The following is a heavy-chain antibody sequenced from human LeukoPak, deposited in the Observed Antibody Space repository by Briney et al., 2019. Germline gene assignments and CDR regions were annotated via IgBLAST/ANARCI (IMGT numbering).Heavy chain of an antibody. J-gene: IGHJ5*02. CDR3: ARDYGMYSSCWYDFYWFDP. CDR2: ISGSASST. Sequence: GGSLRLSCVASGFTFSNYAMSWVRQAPGEGLEWVSAISGSASSTYYADSVKGRFTISRDNAKNSLYLQMNSLRAEDTAVYYCARDYGMYSSCWYDFYWFDPWGQGTLVTVSS. CDR1: GFTFSNYA. V-gene: IGHV3-23*01. D-gene: IGHD6-19*01.